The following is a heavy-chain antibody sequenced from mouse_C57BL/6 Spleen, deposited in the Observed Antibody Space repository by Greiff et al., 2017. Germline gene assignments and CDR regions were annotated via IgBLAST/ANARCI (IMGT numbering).Heavy chain of an antibody. J-gene: IGHJ1*03. V-gene: IGHV2-2*01. CDR3: ARNSRGDYYGSSYWYFDV. CDR1: GFSLTSYG. D-gene: IGHD1-1*01. CDR2: IWSGGST. Sequence: VTVVESGPGLVQPSQSLSITCTVSGFSLTSYGVHWVRQSPGKGLEWLGVIWSGGSTDYNAAFISRLSISKDNSKSQVFFKMNILQADDTAIYYCARNSRGDYYGSSYWYFDVWGTGTTVTVSS.